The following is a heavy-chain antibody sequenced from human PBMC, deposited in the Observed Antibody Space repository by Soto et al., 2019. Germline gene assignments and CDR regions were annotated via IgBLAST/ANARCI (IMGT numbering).Heavy chain of an antibody. J-gene: IGHJ5*02. CDR1: GFNFKTYH. CDR3: ARDGRWFGEFEL. V-gene: IGHV3-48*02. Sequence: PGGSLILSCAASGFNFKTYHMSWVRRAPGKGLQWIAHITSGGSSIHYADSVKGRYTISRDNAKNSLYLQMNTLRDEDTAVYYCARDGRWFGEFELWGQGTLVTVSS. D-gene: IGHD3-10*01. CDR2: ITSGGSSI.